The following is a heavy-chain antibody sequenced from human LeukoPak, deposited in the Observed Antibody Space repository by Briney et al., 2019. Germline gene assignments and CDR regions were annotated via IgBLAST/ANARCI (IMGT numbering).Heavy chain of an antibody. J-gene: IGHJ3*02. CDR1: GGSISSNY. CDR2: INYSGST. D-gene: IGHD3-9*01. V-gene: IGHV4-59*08. CDR3: ARHGGDILTGDAFDI. Sequence: SETLSLTCTVSGGSISSNYWSWIRRPAGKGLEWIGYINYSGSTNYNPSLKSRVTISVDTSKNLFSLKLSSMTAADTAVYYCARHGGDILTGDAFDIWGQGTMVTVSS.